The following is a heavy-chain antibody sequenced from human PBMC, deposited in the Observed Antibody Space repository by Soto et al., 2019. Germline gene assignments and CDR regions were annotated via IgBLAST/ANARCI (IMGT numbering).Heavy chain of an antibody. Sequence: PGGSLRLSCTASGFSFGNDWMGWVRQAPGKGLEWVANIKEDGSEKFSVDSVRGRFTISRDNAKNSLYLQMNSLRADDTAVYYCARPERNSKYHPLLPWGQGTLVTVSS. CDR3: ARPERNSKYHPLLP. D-gene: IGHD1-1*01. CDR2: IKEDGSEK. J-gene: IGHJ5*02. V-gene: IGHV3-7*01. CDR1: GFSFGNDW.